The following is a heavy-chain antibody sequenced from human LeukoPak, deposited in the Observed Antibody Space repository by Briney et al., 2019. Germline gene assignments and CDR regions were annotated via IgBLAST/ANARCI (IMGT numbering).Heavy chain of an antibody. V-gene: IGHV3-53*01. CDR2: IYSGGST. CDR1: GFTVSSNY. Sequence: GGSVRLSCAASGFTVSSNYMSWVRQAPGKGLEWVSVIYSGGSTYYADSVKGRFTISRDNSKNTLYLQMNSLRAEDTAVYYCAKDLATYYSDTSGCFDYWGQGTLVTVSS. D-gene: IGHD3-22*01. J-gene: IGHJ4*02. CDR3: AKDLATYYSDTSGCFDY.